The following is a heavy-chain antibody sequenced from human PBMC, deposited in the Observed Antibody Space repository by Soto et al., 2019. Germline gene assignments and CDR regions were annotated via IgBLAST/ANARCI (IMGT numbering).Heavy chain of an antibody. Sequence: EVQLLESGGGLVQPGGSLRLSCAASGFTLSNYAISWVRQAPGKGLEWVSSISGRGSSTYYADTVKGRFTISRDNSKNMLYLQMNSLRAEDTAVYYCAKDSGVGGGWAVDIWGQGTMVTVSS. D-gene: IGHD1-26*01. CDR2: ISGRGSST. J-gene: IGHJ3*02. CDR1: GFTLSNYA. CDR3: AKDSGVGGGWAVDI. V-gene: IGHV3-23*01.